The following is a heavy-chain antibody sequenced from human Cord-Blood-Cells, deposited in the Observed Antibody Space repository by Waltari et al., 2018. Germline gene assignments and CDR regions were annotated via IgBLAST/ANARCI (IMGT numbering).Heavy chain of an antibody. CDR1: GSTFTRCY. D-gene: IGHD6-13*01. J-gene: IGHJ4*02. CDR3: ARDRSGGAAAGRLDY. Sequence: QVQLVQSGAEVKKPGASVTVPCEASGSTFTRCYMPWVRQAPGQGLEWMGWINPNSGGTNYAQKFQGRVTMTRDTSISTAYMELSRLRSDDTAVYYCARDRSGGAAAGRLDYWGQGTLVTVSS. CDR2: INPNSGGT. V-gene: IGHV1-2*02.